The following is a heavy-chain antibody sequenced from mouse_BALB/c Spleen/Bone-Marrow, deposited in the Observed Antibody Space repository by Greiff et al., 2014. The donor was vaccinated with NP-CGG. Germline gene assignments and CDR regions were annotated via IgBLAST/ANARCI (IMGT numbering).Heavy chain of an antibody. CDR3: AMRLRRDYYAMDY. V-gene: IGHV1S56*01. CDR1: GYTFTRYY. CDR2: IYPGNVNT. Sequence: QVQLQQSGPELVKPGASVRISCKASGYTFTRYYIQWMKQRPGQGLEWIGWIYPGNVNTKYNEKFKGKATLTADKSSSTAYMQLSSLTSEDSAVYFCAMRLRRDYYAMDYWGQGTSVTVSS. D-gene: IGHD2-2*01. J-gene: IGHJ4*01.